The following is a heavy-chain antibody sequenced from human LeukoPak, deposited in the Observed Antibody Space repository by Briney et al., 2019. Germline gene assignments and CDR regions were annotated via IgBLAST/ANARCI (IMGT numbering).Heavy chain of an antibody. CDR3: AINPRYITIFVGRRGWFGP. V-gene: IGHV3-21*01. CDR1: GFTFSSYS. D-gene: IGHD3-3*01. Sequence: GGSLRLSCAVSGFTFSSYSMKWVRQAPGKGLEWVSSIRSSSSHIYYADSVKGRFPISRDHAKNSLYVQMNSLRAEETAVDYCAINPRYITIFVGRRGWFGPWGQGTLVTVSS. CDR2: IRSSSSHI. J-gene: IGHJ5*02.